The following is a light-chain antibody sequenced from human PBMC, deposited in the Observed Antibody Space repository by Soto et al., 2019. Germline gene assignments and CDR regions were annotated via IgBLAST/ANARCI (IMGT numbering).Light chain of an antibody. CDR2: GAS. CDR1: QSVSSTY. V-gene: IGKV3-20*01. CDR3: QQYGSSPPYT. J-gene: IGKJ2*01. Sequence: EIVLTQSPGTLSLSSGERATLSCRARQSVSSTYLAWYQQKPGQAPRLLIYGASSRATGIPDRFSGSGSGTDFTLTIRRLEPADFAVYYCQQYGSSPPYTFGQGIKLEIK.